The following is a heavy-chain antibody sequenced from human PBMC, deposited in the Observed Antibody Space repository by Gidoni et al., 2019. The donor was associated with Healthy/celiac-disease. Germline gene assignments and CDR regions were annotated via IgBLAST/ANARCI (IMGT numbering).Heavy chain of an antibody. CDR2: INHSGIT. D-gene: IGHD2-2*01. J-gene: IGHJ6*02. V-gene: IGHV4-34*01. CDR1: GGSFCGYY. Sequence: QVQLQQWGAGLLKPSGTLSLTCAVYGGSFCGYYGSWTRQPPGKGLEWIGGINHSGITNYHPSLKSRVTISVDTSKNQFSLKLSSVTAADTAVYYCASLRYMVVPAAKGYYYYYGMDVWGQGTTVTVSS. CDR3: ASLRYMVVPAAKGYYYYYGMDV.